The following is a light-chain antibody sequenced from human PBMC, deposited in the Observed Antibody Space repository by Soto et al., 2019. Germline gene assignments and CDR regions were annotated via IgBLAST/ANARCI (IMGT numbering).Light chain of an antibody. Sequence: QSALTQPPSASGSPGQSVTISCTGTRSDVGGYNFVSWYQQHPGKAPKLIIYEVNKRPSGVPNRFSGSNSCNTASLTVSGLQAEDEADYCCSSNVGDNNRYVFVTGTKVTVL. J-gene: IGLJ1*01. V-gene: IGLV2-8*01. CDR2: EVN. CDR3: SSNVGDNNRYV. CDR1: RSDVGGYNF.